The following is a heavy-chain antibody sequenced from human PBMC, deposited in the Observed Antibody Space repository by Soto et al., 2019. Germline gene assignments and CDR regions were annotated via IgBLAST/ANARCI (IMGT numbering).Heavy chain of an antibody. CDR3: ARILPTVMGYFDY. V-gene: IGHV4-30-4*01. CDR1: GGSISSGDYY. D-gene: IGHD4-17*01. J-gene: IGHJ4*02. CDR2: IYYSGTT. Sequence: QVQLQESGPGLVKPSQTLSLTCTVSGGSISSGDYYWSWIRQPPGKGLEWIGYIYYSGTTYYNPSLKSRVTISVDTSKNQFSLKLSSVTAADTAVYYWARILPTVMGYFDYWGQGTLVTVSS.